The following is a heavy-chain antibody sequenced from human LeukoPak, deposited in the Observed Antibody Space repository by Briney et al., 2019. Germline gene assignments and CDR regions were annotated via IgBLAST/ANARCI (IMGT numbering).Heavy chain of an antibody. Sequence: PSQTLSLTCTVSGGSISSGDYYWSWIRQPPGKGLEWIGYIYYSGSTYYNPSLKSRVTISVDTSKNQFSLKLSSVTAADTAVYYCARDRWGTVYFDYWGQGTLVTVSS. CDR1: GGSISSGDYY. CDR2: IYYSGST. D-gene: IGHD1-1*01. CDR3: ARDRWGTVYFDY. J-gene: IGHJ4*02. V-gene: IGHV4-30-4*01.